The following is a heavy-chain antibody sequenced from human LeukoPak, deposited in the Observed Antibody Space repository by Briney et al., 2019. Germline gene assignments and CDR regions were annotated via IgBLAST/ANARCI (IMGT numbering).Heavy chain of an antibody. D-gene: IGHD3-10*01. J-gene: IGHJ4*02. V-gene: IGHV3-23*01. CDR2: ISGRGGST. CDR1: GFTFSSFA. CDR3: ANDLAVRGVIIAYFDY. Sequence: GGSLSLSCALSGFTFSSFAMRCVRHAPGRGREWVSAISGRGGSTYYADSVKGRFTIPRDNSKNTLYLQLNSLNAADTAVSYCANDLAVRGVIIAYFDYWGQGTLVTVSS.